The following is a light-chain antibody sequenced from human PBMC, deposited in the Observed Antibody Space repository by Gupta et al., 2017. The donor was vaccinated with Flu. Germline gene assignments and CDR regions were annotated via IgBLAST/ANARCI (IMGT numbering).Light chain of an antibody. CDR2: DAS. V-gene: IGKV3D-20*01. Sequence: EIVLTQSPASLSLSPGERATLSCGASQSLFRGYLAWYQQKPGQAPRLLIYDASNRATGIPDRFSGSGSGTDFTLTISRLEPEDFTVYYCQQYEDSPGTFGQGTKVEIK. J-gene: IGKJ1*01. CDR1: QSLFRGY. CDR3: QQYEDSPGT.